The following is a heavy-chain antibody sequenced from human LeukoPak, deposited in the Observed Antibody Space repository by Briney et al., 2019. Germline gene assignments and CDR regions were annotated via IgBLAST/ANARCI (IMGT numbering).Heavy chain of an antibody. CDR1: GFTFSSYA. J-gene: IGHJ5*02. D-gene: IGHD3-10*01. CDR3: AKVSWYYYGSGSYSWFDP. Sequence: TGGSLRLSCAASGFTFSSYAMNWVRQAPGKGLEWVSAISGSGGSTYYADSVKGRFTISRDNPKNTLYLQMNSLRAEDTAVYYCAKVSWYYYGSGSYSWFDPWGQGTLVTVSS. CDR2: ISGSGGST. V-gene: IGHV3-23*01.